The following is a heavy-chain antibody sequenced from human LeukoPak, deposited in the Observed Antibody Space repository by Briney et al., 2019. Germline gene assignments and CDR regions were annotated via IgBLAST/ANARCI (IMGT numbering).Heavy chain of an antibody. CDR1: GFTFSNYG. D-gene: IGHD2-15*01. J-gene: IGHJ3*02. CDR3: ARISIHDAFDI. V-gene: IGHV3-33*03. Sequence: GGSLRLSCVASGFTFSNYGMHWLRRAPGKGLEWVAVIWYDGTHIHYVDSVKGRFTISRDNAKNSLYLQMNSLRAEDTAVYYCARISIHDAFDIWGQGTMVTVSS. CDR2: IWYDGTHI.